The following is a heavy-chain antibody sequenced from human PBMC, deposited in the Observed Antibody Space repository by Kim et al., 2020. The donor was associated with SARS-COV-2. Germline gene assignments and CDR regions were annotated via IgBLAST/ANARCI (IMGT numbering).Heavy chain of an antibody. Sequence: SAYYNPSLKSRVTISVDTSKNQFSLKLSSVTAADTAVYYCARHIYYYDSSDWGQGTLVTVSS. J-gene: IGHJ4*02. CDR2: SA. D-gene: IGHD3-22*01. CDR3: ARHIYYYDSSD. V-gene: IGHV4-39*01.